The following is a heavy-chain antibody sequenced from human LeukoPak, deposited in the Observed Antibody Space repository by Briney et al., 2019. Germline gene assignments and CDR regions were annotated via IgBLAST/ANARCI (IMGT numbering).Heavy chain of an antibody. D-gene: IGHD2-21*02. CDR2: INPHSGGT. V-gene: IGHV1-2*02. J-gene: IGHJ4*02. CDR3: ARPSYCGANCYYFFDH. Sequence: GASVKVSCKASGYTFTDYYMHWVRQAPGQGLEWMGLINPHSGGTTYAQKFQGRVTMTWDTSVSTGHMEVSSLRSDDTAVYYCARPSYCGANCYYFFDHWGQGTLVTVSS. CDR1: GYTFTDYY.